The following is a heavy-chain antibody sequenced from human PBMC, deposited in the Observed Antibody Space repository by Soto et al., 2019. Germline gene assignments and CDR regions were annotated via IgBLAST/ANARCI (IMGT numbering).Heavy chain of an antibody. CDR3: ARGDWNYLGWDY. J-gene: IGHJ4*02. V-gene: IGHV4-31*03. D-gene: IGHD1-7*01. CDR1: GGSISSGGYY. Sequence: QVQLQESGPGLVKPSQTLSLTCTVSGGSISSGGYYWSSIRQHPGKGLEWIGYIYYSGSTYYNPSLKSRVTISVDTSKNQFSLKLRSVTAADTAVYYCARGDWNYLGWDYWGQGTLVTVSS. CDR2: IYYSGST.